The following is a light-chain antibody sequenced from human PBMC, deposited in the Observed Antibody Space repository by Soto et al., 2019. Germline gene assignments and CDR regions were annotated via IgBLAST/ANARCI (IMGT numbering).Light chain of an antibody. CDR2: EVS. J-gene: IGLJ1*01. Sequence: QSVLTQPASVSGSPGQSVNISCTGTGSDVGGYNYVSWYQQHPGKAPKLIIFEVSYRPSGTSNRFSASKSGDTASLTISGLQADDEADYYCCSYTDSRTHIVGRGTKV. CDR1: GSDVGGYNY. V-gene: IGLV2-14*01. CDR3: CSYTDSRTHI.